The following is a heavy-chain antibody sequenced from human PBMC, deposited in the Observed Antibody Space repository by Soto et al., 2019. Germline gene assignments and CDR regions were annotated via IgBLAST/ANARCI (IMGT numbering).Heavy chain of an antibody. V-gene: IGHV4-59*11. CDR2: VYYSGST. D-gene: IGHD3-22*01. J-gene: IGHJ4*02. Sequence: SETLSLTCTVSGGSISSHYWHWIRQSPGEGLEWIGYVYYSGSTNYNPSLKSRVSISVDTSKNHFSLKLSSVTAADTAVYYCARSGWEWDSSGYPRLDIVFAHWGQGALVTVPS. CDR3: ARSGWEWDSSGYPRLDIVFAH. CDR1: GGSISSHY.